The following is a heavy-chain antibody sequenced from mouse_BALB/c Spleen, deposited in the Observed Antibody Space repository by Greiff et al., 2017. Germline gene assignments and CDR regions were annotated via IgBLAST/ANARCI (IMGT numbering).Heavy chain of an antibody. CDR2: ILPGSGST. V-gene: IGHV1-9*01. J-gene: IGHJ3*01. CDR3: ARYYYDYDPWFAY. D-gene: IGHD2-4*01. CDR1: GYTFSSYW. Sequence: VQLQQSGAELMKPGASVKISCKATGYTFSSYWIEWVKQRPGHGLEWIGEILPGSGSTNYNEKFKGKATFTADTSSNTAYMQLSSLTSEDSAVYYCARYYYDYDPWFAYWGQGTLVTVSA.